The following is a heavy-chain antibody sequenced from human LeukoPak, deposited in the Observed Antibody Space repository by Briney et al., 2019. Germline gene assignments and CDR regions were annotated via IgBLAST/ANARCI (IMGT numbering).Heavy chain of an antibody. J-gene: IGHJ4*02. V-gene: IGHV3-43*01. CDR3: AKEVSGGSYYEWVDY. D-gene: IGHD1-26*01. CDR1: GFVFDDYT. Sequence: GGSLRLSCAASGFVFDDYTMHWVRHVPGKGLEWVSLISWDGIISYYADSVKGRFTVSRDNSKNSLFLQMKSLRSEDSGLYYCAKEVSGGSYYEWVDYWGQGTLVTVSS. CDR2: ISWDGIIS.